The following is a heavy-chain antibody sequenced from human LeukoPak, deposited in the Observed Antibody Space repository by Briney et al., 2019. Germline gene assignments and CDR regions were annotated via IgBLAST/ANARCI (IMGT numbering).Heavy chain of an antibody. CDR2: IYYSGST. CDR1: GGSISGYY. J-gene: IGHJ4*02. V-gene: IGHV4-59*01. D-gene: IGHD1-26*01. Sequence: SETLSLTCTVSGGSISGYYWSWIRQPPGKGLEWIAYIYYSGSTSYNPSLKSRVTISVDTSNNQFSLKLNSVTAADTAVYYCARGGASTPNYYFDYWGQGTLVTVSS. CDR3: ARGGASTPNYYFDY.